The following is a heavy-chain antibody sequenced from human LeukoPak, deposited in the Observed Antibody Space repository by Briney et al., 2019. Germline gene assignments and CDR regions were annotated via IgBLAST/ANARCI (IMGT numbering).Heavy chain of an antibody. D-gene: IGHD6-6*01. Sequence: PGGSLRLSCAASGFTFSSYGMSWVRKAPGKGLEWVSAISGRGVITYYADSVKGRFTISRDNSTNTLYLQMNSLRAEAPPVYTCARLQLVGWFDRWGQGTLVTVSS. CDR1: GFTFSSYG. CDR3: ARLQLVGWFDR. V-gene: IGHV3-23*01. J-gene: IGHJ5*02. CDR2: ISGRGVIT.